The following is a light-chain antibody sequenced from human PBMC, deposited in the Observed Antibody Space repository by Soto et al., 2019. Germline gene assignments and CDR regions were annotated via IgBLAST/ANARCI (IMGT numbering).Light chain of an antibody. CDR2: GDT. Sequence: QSVLTQPPSVSGAPGQRVTISCTGSSSNIGAGYDVQWYQQLPGTAPKLLIYGDTNRPSGVPDRFSGSNSGTSASLAITGLQAEDESDYSCQSYDSSLSGSVFGGGTTLTVL. J-gene: IGLJ3*02. V-gene: IGLV1-40*01. CDR1: SSNIGAGYD. CDR3: QSYDSSLSGSV.